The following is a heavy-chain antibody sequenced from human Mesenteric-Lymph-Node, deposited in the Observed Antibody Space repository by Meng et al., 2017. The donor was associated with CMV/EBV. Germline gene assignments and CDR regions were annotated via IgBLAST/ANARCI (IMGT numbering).Heavy chain of an antibody. D-gene: IGHD2-2*01. CDR3: AGYSTSWYAGAFDI. Sequence: ASVKVSCKASGGTFSSYAISWVRQATGQGLEWMGWMNPNSGNTGYAQKFQGRVTITRNNSISTAYMELSSLRGEDTAVYYCAGYSTSWYAGAFDIWGQGTMVTVSS. J-gene: IGHJ3*02. V-gene: IGHV1-8*03. CDR1: GGTFSSYA. CDR2: MNPNSGNT.